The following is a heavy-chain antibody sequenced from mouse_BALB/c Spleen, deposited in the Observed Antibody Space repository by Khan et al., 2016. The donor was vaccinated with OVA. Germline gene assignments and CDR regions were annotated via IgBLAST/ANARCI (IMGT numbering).Heavy chain of an antibody. CDR1: GFSLTTYG. CDR2: IWSDGTT. Sequence: VKLLESGPGLAAPSQSLSITCTISGFSLTTYGVHWVRQLPGKGLEWLVVIWSDGTTNYNSALKSRLTITKDNSQRQVFLKMNSLQTDDTAIYFCARQPYYHYNIMDYWGQGTSVTVSS. V-gene: IGHV2-6-1*01. J-gene: IGHJ4*01. CDR3: ARQPYYHYNIMDY. D-gene: IGHD2-10*01.